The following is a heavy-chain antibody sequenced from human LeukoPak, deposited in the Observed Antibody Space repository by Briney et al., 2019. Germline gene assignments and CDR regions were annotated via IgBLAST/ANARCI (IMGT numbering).Heavy chain of an antibody. D-gene: IGHD3-16*01. CDR1: GFTFSSYE. CDR3: ARDFGGKEYYYYYMDV. J-gene: IGHJ6*03. Sequence: GGSLRLSCAASGFTFSSYEMNWVRQAPGKGLEWVSSTSSSSSYIYYADSVKGRFTISRDNAKNSLYLQMNSLRAEDTAVYYCARDFGGKEYYYYYMDVWGKGTTVTVSS. V-gene: IGHV3-21*01. CDR2: TSSSSSYI.